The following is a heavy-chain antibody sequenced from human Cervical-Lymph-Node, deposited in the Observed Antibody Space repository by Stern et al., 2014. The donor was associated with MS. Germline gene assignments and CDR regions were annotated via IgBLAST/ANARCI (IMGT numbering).Heavy chain of an antibody. V-gene: IGHV1-18*01. CDR3: ARGLLGSENAFDI. D-gene: IGHD2-15*01. CDR2: ISAYNGNT. Sequence: QLLEAGAEVKKPESSEKGSCKSSGYTFNSYGISWVRQALRQGLERMGWISAYNGNTNESQKLQGRVTMTTDTATSTADMELRSLRSDDTAVYYCARGLLGSENAFDICVQGTMVTVSS. CDR1: GYTFNSYG. J-gene: IGHJ3*02.